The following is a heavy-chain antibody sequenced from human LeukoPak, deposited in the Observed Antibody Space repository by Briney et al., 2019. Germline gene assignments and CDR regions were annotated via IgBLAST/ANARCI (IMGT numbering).Heavy chain of an antibody. CDR1: GFTFSSYW. V-gene: IGHV3-7*01. Sequence: GGSLRLSCAASGFTFSSYWMSWVRQAPGKGLEWVADIKEDGSEKYSVDSVKGRFTISRENAKNSLYLQMNSLRAEDTAVYYCARGAGSSGFLSDYWRQGTLVTVSS. D-gene: IGHD3-22*01. CDR3: ARGAGSSGFLSDY. J-gene: IGHJ4*02. CDR2: IKEDGSEK.